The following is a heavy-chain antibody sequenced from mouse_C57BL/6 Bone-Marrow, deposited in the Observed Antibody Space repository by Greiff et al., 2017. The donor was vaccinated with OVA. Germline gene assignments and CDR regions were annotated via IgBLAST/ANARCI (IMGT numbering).Heavy chain of an antibody. CDR3: AKGNSFAY. V-gene: IGHV1-42*01. D-gene: IGHD2-1*01. J-gene: IGHJ3*01. CDR1: GYSFTGYY. Sequence: EVQGVESGPELVKPGASVKISCKASGYSFTGYYMNWVKQSPEKSLEWIGEINPSTGGTTYNQKFKAKATLTVDKSSSTAYMELRSLTSEDSAVYFCAKGNSFAYWGQGTLVTVSA. CDR2: INPSTGGT.